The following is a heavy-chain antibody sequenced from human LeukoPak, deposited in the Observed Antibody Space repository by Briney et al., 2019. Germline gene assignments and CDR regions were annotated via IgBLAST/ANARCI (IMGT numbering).Heavy chain of an antibody. J-gene: IGHJ6*02. D-gene: IGHD3-22*01. CDR2: IYSGGST. CDR1: GFTVSSNY. CDR3: ARASGGYYDSGRRYYYGMDV. V-gene: IGHV3-66*01. Sequence: GGSLRLSCAASGFTVSSNYMSWVRQAPGKGLEWVSVIYSGGSTYHADSVKGRFTISRDNSKNTLYLQMNSLRAEDTAVYYCARASGGYYDSGRRYYYGMDVWGQGTTVTVSS.